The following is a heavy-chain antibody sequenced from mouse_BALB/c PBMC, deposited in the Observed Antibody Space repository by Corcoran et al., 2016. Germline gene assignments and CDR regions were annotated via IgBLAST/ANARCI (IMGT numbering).Heavy chain of an antibody. J-gene: IGHJ4*01. V-gene: IGHV14-1*02. CDR2: IDPENGNT. D-gene: IGHD4-1*01. Sequence: EVQLQQSGAELVRPGALVKLSCKASGFNIKDYYMHWVKQRPEQGLEWIGWIDPENGNTIYAPKFQGKASITADTSSNTAYQQLSSLTSEDTAVYYWARTGTGAMDYWGQGTSVTVSS. CDR3: ARTGTGAMDY. CDR1: GFNIKDYY.